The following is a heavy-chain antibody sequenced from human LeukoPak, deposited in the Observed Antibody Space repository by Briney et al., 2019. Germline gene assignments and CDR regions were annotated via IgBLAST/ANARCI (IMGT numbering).Heavy chain of an antibody. CDR2: INHSGST. CDR1: AGSFSGYY. J-gene: IGHJ4*02. CDR3: ARARSVVVPAAGVFDY. Sequence: SETLSLTCAVFAGSFSGYYWSWIRQPPGKGLEWIGEINHSGSTNYNPSLKSRVTISVDTSKNQFSLKLSSVTAADTAVYYCARARSVVVPAAGVFDYWGQGTLVTVSS. D-gene: IGHD2-2*01. V-gene: IGHV4-34*01.